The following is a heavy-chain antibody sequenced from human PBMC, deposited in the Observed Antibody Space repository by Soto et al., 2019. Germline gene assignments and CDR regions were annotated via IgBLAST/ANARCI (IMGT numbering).Heavy chain of an antibody. CDR3: ARESPARSGCFDF. CDR2: ISDSGGNI. V-gene: IGHV3-48*03. D-gene: IGHD6-19*01. Sequence: LRLSCAASGFTFSYYQMNWVRQAPGKGLEWISYISDSGGNIHYADSVKGRFTISRDNAKNSLYLQMNSLRAEDAAVYYCARESPARSGCFDFRGQGTLVTVSS. CDR1: GFTFSYYQ. J-gene: IGHJ4*02.